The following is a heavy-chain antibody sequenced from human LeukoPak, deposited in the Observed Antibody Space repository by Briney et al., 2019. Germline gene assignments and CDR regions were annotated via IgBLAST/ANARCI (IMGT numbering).Heavy chain of an antibody. CDR1: GGSISSSSYY. CDR3: ARGGGWYPYYFDY. D-gene: IGHD6-19*01. Sequence: PSETLSLTCTVSGGSISSSSYYWGWIRQPPGKGLEWIGSIYYSGSTYYNPSLKSRVTISVDTSKNQFSLKLSSVTAADTAVYYCARGGGWYPYYFDYWGQGTLVTVSS. J-gene: IGHJ4*02. CDR2: IYYSGST. V-gene: IGHV4-39*07.